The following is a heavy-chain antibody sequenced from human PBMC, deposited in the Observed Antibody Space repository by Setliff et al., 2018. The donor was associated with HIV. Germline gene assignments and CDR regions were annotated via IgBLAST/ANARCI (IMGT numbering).Heavy chain of an antibody. J-gene: IGHJ3*01. CDR3: VRDRSLRFSQSPSLHYFDV. V-gene: IGHV4-38-2*02. Sequence: SETLSLTCLVFGYNINDGFHWGWIRQSPRKGLEWLGSIYNSGHASYNPSRWGRVTMSVDTSKNRFSLRLTSVTAADTAVYYCVRDRSLRFSQSPSLHYFDVWGQGILVTVSS. CDR2: IYNSGHA. CDR1: GYNINDGFH.